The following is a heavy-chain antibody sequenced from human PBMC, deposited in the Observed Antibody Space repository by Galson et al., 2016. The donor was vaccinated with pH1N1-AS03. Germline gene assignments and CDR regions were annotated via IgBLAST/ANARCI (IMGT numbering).Heavy chain of an antibody. CDR1: GGSISSGYW. D-gene: IGHD6-13*01. V-gene: IGHV4-4*02. CDR2: LDHSGST. Sequence: SLTCAVSGGSISSGYWWSWVRQPPGEGLEWIGELDHSGSTNYNPSLKSRVTISVDTSNNEFSLKLSSVTAADTAVYYCARDLGAAGPEDSWGPGTLVTISS. CDR3: ARDLGAAGPEDS. J-gene: IGHJ4*02.